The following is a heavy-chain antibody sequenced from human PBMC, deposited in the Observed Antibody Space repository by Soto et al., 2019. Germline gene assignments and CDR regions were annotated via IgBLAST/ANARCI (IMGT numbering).Heavy chain of an antibody. Sequence: QVPLVQSGAEVKKPGASVKVSCKASGYTFTSYGISWVRQAPGQGLEWMGWISAYNGNTNYAQKLQGRVTMTTDTSTSKAYMELRSLRSDDTAVYYCARLRPDLKWLFRGHFDYWGQGTLVTVSS. V-gene: IGHV1-18*01. D-gene: IGHD3-22*01. CDR3: ARLRPDLKWLFRGHFDY. CDR1: GYTFTSYG. CDR2: ISAYNGNT. J-gene: IGHJ4*02.